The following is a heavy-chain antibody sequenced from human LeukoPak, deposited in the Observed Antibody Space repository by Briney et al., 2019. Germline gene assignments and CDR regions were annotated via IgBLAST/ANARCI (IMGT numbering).Heavy chain of an antibody. CDR2: INWNGGST. V-gene: IGHV3-20*01. CDR3: ARKAASTGVYYYGMDV. Sequence: PGGSLRLSCAASGFTVSSNYMSWVRQAPGKGLEWVSGINWNGGSTGYADSVKGRFTISRDNAKNSLYLQMNSLRAEDTALYHCARKAASTGVYYYGMDVWGQGTTVTVSS. J-gene: IGHJ6*02. CDR1: GFTVSSNY. D-gene: IGHD1-1*01.